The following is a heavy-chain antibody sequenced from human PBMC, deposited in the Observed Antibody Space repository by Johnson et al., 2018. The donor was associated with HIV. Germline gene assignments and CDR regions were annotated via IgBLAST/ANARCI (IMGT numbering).Heavy chain of an antibody. CDR3: ATSTASDAFDI. CDR1: GFTFSSYV. V-gene: IGHV3-30*04. Sequence: VQLVESGGGVVQPGRSLRLSCAASGFTFSSYVMHWVRQAPGKGLEWVAVISYDGSNKYYAESVRGRFTISRDNSKNTRYLQMNSLSAEDTAVYYCATSTASDAFDIWGQGTMVTVSS. CDR2: ISYDGSNK. D-gene: IGHD1-1*01. J-gene: IGHJ3*02.